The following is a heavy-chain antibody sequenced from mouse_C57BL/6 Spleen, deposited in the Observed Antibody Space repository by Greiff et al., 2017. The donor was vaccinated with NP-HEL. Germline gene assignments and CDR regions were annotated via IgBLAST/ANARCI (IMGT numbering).Heavy chain of an antibody. V-gene: IGHV5-17*01. CDR1: GFTFSDYG. Sequence: EVKLMESGGGLVKPGGSLKLSCAASGFTFSDYGMHWVRQAPEKGLEWVAYISSGSSTIYYADTVKGRFTISRDNAKNTLFLQMTSLRSEDTAMYYCARGGLRSLYAMDYWGQGTSVTVSS. CDR2: ISSGSSTI. CDR3: ARGGLRSLYAMDY. J-gene: IGHJ4*01. D-gene: IGHD1-1*01.